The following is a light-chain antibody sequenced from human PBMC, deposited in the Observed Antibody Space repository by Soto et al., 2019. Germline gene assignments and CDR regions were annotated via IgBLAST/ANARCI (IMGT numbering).Light chain of an antibody. CDR2: ATS. CDR3: QQYGRSGT. Sequence: ENVLTQSPGTLSLSPGERATLSCRASQSVSRTYLAWYQQKPVQAPRLPISATSSRATGIPDRFSGSGSGTDFTLTISRLEPEDFAVYYCQQYGRSGTFGQGTKVDIK. J-gene: IGKJ1*01. CDR1: QSVSRTY. V-gene: IGKV3-20*01.